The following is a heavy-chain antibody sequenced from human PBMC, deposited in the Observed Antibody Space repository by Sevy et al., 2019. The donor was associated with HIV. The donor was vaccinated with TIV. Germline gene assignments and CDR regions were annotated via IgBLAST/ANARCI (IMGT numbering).Heavy chain of an antibody. CDR1: GFTFSSYA. Sequence: GGSLRLSCAASGFTFSSYAMHWVRQAPGKGLEWVAVISYDGSNKYYADSVKGRFTISRDNSKNTLYLQMNSLRAEDTAVYYCASSALLWFGELSYGMDVWGQGTTVTVSS. V-gene: IGHV3-30*04. J-gene: IGHJ6*02. CDR2: ISYDGSNK. CDR3: ASSALLWFGELSYGMDV. D-gene: IGHD3-10*01.